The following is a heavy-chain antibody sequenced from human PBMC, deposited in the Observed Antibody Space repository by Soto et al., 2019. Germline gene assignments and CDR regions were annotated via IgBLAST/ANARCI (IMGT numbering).Heavy chain of an antibody. CDR2: INNIGST. Sequence: NPSETLSLTCAVYGGSFTTYYWSWIRQSPGKGLEWIGEINNIGSTNYNPSLKSRVTISVDTSKNQFSLKLNSVTAADTAVYYCARGRSTTVTRRLFVYWGQGTLVTVSS. CDR3: ARGRSTTVTRRLFVY. J-gene: IGHJ4*02. V-gene: IGHV4-34*01. D-gene: IGHD4-4*01. CDR1: GGSFTTYY.